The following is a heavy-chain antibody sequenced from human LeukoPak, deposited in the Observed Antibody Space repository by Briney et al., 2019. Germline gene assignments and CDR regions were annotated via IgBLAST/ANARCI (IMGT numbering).Heavy chain of an antibody. J-gene: IGHJ5*02. D-gene: IGHD4-11*01. CDR3: AKGYNYSKGWFDP. Sequence: GGSLRLSCAASGFTFSSYAMSWVRQAPGKGLERVSAISASGGSTYYADSVKGRSTISRDNSKNTLYLQMNSLRAEDTAVYYCAKGYNYSKGWFDPWGQGTLVTVSS. CDR2: ISASGGST. V-gene: IGHV3-23*01. CDR1: GFTFSSYA.